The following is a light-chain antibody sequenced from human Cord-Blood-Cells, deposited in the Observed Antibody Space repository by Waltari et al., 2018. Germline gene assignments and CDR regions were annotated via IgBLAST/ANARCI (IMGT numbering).Light chain of an antibody. Sequence: QSALTQPRSVSGSPGQSVTISCTGTSSDVGGYNYVSWYQQHPGKAPKPMIYDVSNRPSGLPDRFSGSKSGTPASLTISGLQAEDEADYYCCSYAGSYPLVFGGGTKLTVL. V-gene: IGLV2-11*01. J-gene: IGLJ3*02. CDR1: SSDVGGYNY. CDR3: CSYAGSYPLV. CDR2: DVS.